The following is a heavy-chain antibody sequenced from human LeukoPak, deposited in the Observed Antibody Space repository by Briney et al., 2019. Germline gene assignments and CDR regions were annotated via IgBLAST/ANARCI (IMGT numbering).Heavy chain of an antibody. CDR3: ARAWYYDIWSGYSAPLDY. D-gene: IGHD3-3*01. CDR2: INSGSSTI. V-gene: IGHV3-48*01. Sequence: GGSLRLSCAASGLTFSSHWMHWVRQAPGKGLEWVSYINSGSSTIYYADSVKGRFTISRDNARTSLHLQMNSLRAEDTAVYYCARAWYYDIWSGYSAPLDYWGQGTLVTVSS. J-gene: IGHJ4*02. CDR1: GLTFSSHW.